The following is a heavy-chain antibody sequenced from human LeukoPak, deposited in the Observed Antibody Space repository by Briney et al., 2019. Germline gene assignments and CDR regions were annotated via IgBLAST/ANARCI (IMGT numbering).Heavy chain of an antibody. CDR3: ARALLVDTAMVTYFDY. Sequence: SQTLSLTCAVYGGSFSGYYWSWIRQPPGKGLEWIGEINHSGSTNCNPSLKSRVTISVDTSKNQFSLKLSSVTAADTAVYYCARALLVDTAMVTYFDYWGQGTLVTVSS. V-gene: IGHV4-34*01. J-gene: IGHJ4*02. D-gene: IGHD5-18*01. CDR2: INHSGST. CDR1: GGSFSGYY.